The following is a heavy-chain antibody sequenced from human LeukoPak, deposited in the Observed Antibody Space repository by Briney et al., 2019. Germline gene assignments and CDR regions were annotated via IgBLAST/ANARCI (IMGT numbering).Heavy chain of an antibody. Sequence: PGGSLRLSCAASGFTLSSYARSWVRQAPGWVLEWVSAISCSGGCTYYADSVKDRFTISRDNSKNTMYLQMNTLRADDAAVYFCAKARVGGWYYFDYWGQGTLVTVSS. J-gene: IGHJ4*02. CDR3: AKARVGGWYYFDY. CDR2: ISCSGGCT. CDR1: GFTLSSYA. V-gene: IGHV3-23*01. D-gene: IGHD6-19*01.